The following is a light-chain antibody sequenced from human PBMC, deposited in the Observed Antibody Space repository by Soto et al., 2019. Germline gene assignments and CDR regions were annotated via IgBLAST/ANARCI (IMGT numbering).Light chain of an antibody. Sequence: QSVLTQPAPVSGSPGQSITISCTGTASDVGGSNFVSWYQQHPGKAPKLLIYEVNYRPSGVSNRFSGSKSGDTASLTISGLQAEDEADYYCSSYTGSTTLYVFGTGTKVTVL. J-gene: IGLJ1*01. CDR1: ASDVGGSNF. V-gene: IGLV2-14*01. CDR3: SSYTGSTTLYV. CDR2: EVN.